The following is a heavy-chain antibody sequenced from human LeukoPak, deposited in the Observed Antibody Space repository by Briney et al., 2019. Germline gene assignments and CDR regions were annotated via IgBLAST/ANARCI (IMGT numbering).Heavy chain of an antibody. CDR3: ARATQRQYYFDY. J-gene: IGHJ4*02. D-gene: IGHD6-19*01. CDR1: GYTFTGYY. V-gene: IGHV1-2*02. CDR2: INPNSGGT. Sequence: GASVKVSCKASGYTFTGYYMHWVRQAPGQGLEWMGWINPNSGGTNYAQKFQGRVPMTRDTSISTAYMELSRLRSDDTAVYYCARATQRQYYFDYWGQGTLVTVSS.